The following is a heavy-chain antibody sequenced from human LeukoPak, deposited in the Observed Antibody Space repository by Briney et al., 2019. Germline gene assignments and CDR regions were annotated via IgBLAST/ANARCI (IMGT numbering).Heavy chain of an antibody. CDR3: ARAPTTYSSGWPYSFDY. J-gene: IGHJ4*02. CDR2: ISYDGSNK. D-gene: IGHD6-19*01. Sequence: GGSLRLSCAASGFTFSSYAMHWVRQAPGKGLEWVAVISYDGSNKFYADSVKGRFTLSRDNSKNTLYLQMNSLRIEDTAVYYCARAPTTYSSGWPYSFDYWGQGTLVTVSS. V-gene: IGHV3-30-3*01. CDR1: GFTFSSYA.